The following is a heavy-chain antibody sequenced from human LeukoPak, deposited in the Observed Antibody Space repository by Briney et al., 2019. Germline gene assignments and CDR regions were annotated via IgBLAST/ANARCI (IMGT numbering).Heavy chain of an antibody. Sequence: KESGPTLVKPTQTLTLTCTFSGFSLSTSGVGVGWIRQPPGKALEWLALIYWDDDKRYSPSLKSRLTITKDTSKNQVVLTTTNMDPVDTATYYCAHRRGDFWSGLLVPYNWFDPWGQGTLVTVSS. J-gene: IGHJ5*02. CDR2: IYWDDDK. CDR1: GFSLSTSGVG. V-gene: IGHV2-5*02. D-gene: IGHD3-3*01. CDR3: AHRRGDFWSGLLVPYNWFDP.